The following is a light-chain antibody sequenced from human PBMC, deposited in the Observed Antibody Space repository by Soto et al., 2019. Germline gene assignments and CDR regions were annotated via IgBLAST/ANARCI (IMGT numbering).Light chain of an antibody. V-gene: IGKV1-5*01. J-gene: IGKJ3*01. Sequence: DIQMTQSPSTLSASVGDRVTITCRASQSIRSWLAWYQQKPGKAPKLLIYDASSLESGVPSRFSGSGSGTEFTLTISSLQPDDFATYYCQQYNRYLFTFGPGTKVDIK. CDR2: DAS. CDR1: QSIRSW. CDR3: QQYNRYLFT.